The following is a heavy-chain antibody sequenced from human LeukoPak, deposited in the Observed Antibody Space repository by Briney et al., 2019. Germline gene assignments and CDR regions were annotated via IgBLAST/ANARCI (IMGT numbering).Heavy chain of an antibody. CDR2: INHSGST. Sequence: SETLSLTCAVYGGSFSGYYWSWIRQPPGKGLEWIGEINHSGSTNYNPSLKSRVTISVDTSKNQFSLKLSSVTAADTAVYYCARVQGSTRINCYYMDVWGKGTTVTVSS. CDR1: GGSFSGYY. V-gene: IGHV4-34*01. J-gene: IGHJ6*03. D-gene: IGHD2-2*01. CDR3: ARVQGSTRINCYYMDV.